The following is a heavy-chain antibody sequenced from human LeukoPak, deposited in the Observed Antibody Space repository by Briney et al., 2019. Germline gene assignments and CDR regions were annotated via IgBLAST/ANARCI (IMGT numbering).Heavy chain of an antibody. CDR3: ARRAYCGGDCYSNAFDI. V-gene: IGHV5-51*01. J-gene: IGHJ3*02. CDR1: GYSFTSYW. D-gene: IGHD2-21*01. Sequence: GESLKISCKGSGYSFTSYWIGWVRQMPGKGLEWMGIIYPGNSDTRYRPSFQGQVTISADKSISTAYLQWSSLKASDTAMYYCARRAYCGGDCYSNAFDIWGQGTMVTVSS. CDR2: IYPGNSDT.